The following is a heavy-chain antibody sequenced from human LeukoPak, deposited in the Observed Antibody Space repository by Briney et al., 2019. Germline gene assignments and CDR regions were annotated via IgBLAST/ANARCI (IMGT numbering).Heavy chain of an antibody. D-gene: IGHD2-2*02. Sequence: GGSLRLSCAASGFTFSSYGMHWVRQAPGKGLEGVAFIRYDGSNKYYADSVKGRFTISRDNSKNTLYLQMNSLRAEDTAVYYCAKVGWEGGYCSSTSCYTDYWGQGTLVTVSS. V-gene: IGHV3-30*02. CDR1: GFTFSSYG. CDR3: AKVGWEGGYCSSTSCYTDY. J-gene: IGHJ4*02. CDR2: IRYDGSNK.